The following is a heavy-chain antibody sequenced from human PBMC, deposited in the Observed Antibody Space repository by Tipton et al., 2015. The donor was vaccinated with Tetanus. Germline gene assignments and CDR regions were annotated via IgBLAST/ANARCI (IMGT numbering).Heavy chain of an antibody. D-gene: IGHD3-16*01. CDR3: ARDQGGGRVGRLNWFDP. V-gene: IGHV4-31*03. J-gene: IGHJ5*02. CDR1: GGSITSSPFF. Sequence: TLSLTCSVSGGSITSSPFFWDWNRQQPGKGPEWIVYINYRGSPFYNPYIESRVNITVDTAKNQLSLKMNSVTGAETAVYYCARDQGGGRVGRLNWFDPWGHGMLVTVSS. CDR2: INYRGSP.